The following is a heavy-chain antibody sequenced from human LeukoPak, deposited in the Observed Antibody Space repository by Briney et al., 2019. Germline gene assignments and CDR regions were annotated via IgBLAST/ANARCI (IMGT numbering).Heavy chain of an antibody. CDR1: GYTFTSYD. V-gene: IGHV1-8*02. Sequence: ASVKVSCKASGYTFTSYDINWVRQATGQGLEWMGWMNPNSGNTAYAQRFQGRVTMTRNTSISTAYMELSSLRSEDTAVYYCAREDYYDSGSFDPWGQGTLVTVSS. J-gene: IGHJ5*02. D-gene: IGHD3-22*01. CDR2: MNPNSGNT. CDR3: AREDYYDSGSFDP.